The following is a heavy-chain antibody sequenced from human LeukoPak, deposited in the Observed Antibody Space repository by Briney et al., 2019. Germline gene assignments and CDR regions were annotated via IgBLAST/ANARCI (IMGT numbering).Heavy chain of an antibody. J-gene: IGHJ4*02. CDR3: ARVWEAGYSYGSPLYYFDY. D-gene: IGHD5-18*01. CDR1: GFTFSSYW. CDR2: IKQDGSEK. V-gene: IGHV3-7*01. Sequence: GGSLRLSCAASGFTFSSYWMSWVRQAPGKGLEWVANIKQDGSEKYYVDSVKGRFTISRDNAKNSLYLQMNSLRAEDTAVYYCARVWEAGYSYGSPLYYFDYWGQGTLVTVSS.